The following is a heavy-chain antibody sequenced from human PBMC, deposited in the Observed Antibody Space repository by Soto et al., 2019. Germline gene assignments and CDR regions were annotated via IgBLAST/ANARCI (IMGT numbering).Heavy chain of an antibody. V-gene: IGHV3-23*01. CDR2: ISGSGGST. D-gene: IGHD6-19*01. Sequence: EVQLLESGGGLVQPGGSLRLSCAASGFTFSSYAMSWVRQAPGKGLEWVSAISGSGGSTYYADSVKGWFTISRDNSKNTLYLQMNSLRAEDTAVYYCAKDLGSRSSGWLGMGVVYYWGQGTLVTVSS. CDR1: GFTFSSYA. J-gene: IGHJ4*02. CDR3: AKDLGSRSSGWLGMGVVYY.